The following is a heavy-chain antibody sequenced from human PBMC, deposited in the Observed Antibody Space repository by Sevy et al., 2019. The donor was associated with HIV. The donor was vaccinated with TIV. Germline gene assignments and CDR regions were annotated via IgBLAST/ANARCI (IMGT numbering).Heavy chain of an antibody. CDR2: INHSGST. D-gene: IGHD2-2*01. CDR1: GGSFSGYY. Sequence: SETLSLTCAVYGGSFSGYYWSWIRQPPGKGLEWIGEINHSGSTNYNPSLKRQVTISVDTSKIQFSLKLSSVTAADTAVYYCARHCGSTSCSHAFDIWGQGTMVTVSS. V-gene: IGHV4-34*01. CDR3: ARHCGSTSCSHAFDI. J-gene: IGHJ3*02.